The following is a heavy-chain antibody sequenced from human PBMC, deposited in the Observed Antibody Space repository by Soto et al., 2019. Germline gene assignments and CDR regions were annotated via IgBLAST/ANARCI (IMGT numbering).Heavy chain of an antibody. V-gene: IGHV4-39*01. Sequence: SETLSLTCTVSGGSISSSSYYWDWIRQPPGKGLEWIGSIYYSGSTYYNPSLKSRVTISVDTSKNQFSLKLSSVTAADTAVYYCARKYYDILTGYYFSYYFDYWGQG. CDR2: IYYSGST. CDR1: GGSISSSSYY. CDR3: ARKYYDILTGYYFSYYFDY. J-gene: IGHJ4*02. D-gene: IGHD3-9*01.